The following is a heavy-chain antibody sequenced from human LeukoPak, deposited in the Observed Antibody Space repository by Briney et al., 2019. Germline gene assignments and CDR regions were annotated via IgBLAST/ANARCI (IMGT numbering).Heavy chain of an antibody. D-gene: IGHD1-26*01. CDR3: ARHYSHAWFGY. CDR1: GYDFTAYW. Sequence: GEALNISLKGFGYDFTAYWNAWVRQLPRKGLQLMGNINPVNSEITHNTPFQAHFTTSVDKSTTPAYLQWSSLEVSDTASYYCARHYSHAWFGYWGEGSPVSVSP. CDR2: INPVNSEI. V-gene: IGHV5-51*01. J-gene: IGHJ4*02.